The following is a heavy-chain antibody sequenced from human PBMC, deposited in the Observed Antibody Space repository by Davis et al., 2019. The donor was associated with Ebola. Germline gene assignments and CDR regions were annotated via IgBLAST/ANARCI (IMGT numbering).Heavy chain of an antibody. CDR1: GGSISSYY. J-gene: IGHJ6*03. D-gene: IGHD5-18*01. CDR2: NYTSGST. Sequence: PSETLSLTCTVSGGSISSYYWSWIRQPAGKGLEWIGRNYTSGSTNYNPSHKSRVTMSVDTSKNQFSLKLSSVTAADTAVYYCARENSYGYLSPPNYYYYYMDVWGKGTTVTVSS. CDR3: ARENSYGYLSPPNYYYYYMDV. V-gene: IGHV4-4*07.